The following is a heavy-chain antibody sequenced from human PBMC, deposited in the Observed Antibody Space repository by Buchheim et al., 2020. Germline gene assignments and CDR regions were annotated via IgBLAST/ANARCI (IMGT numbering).Heavy chain of an antibody. CDR1: GASISSYH. V-gene: IGHV4-59*01. CDR2: MYYTGTT. Sequence: QVQLQESGPGLVKPSETLFLTCSVSGASISSYHWSWIRQPPGKGLEWIGYMYYTGTTDFAPSLTSRVTMSVDLSKDQFSLKLSSVTAADTAIYFCASRTDHYDGSGSWFDYWGQG. CDR3: ASRTDHYDGSGSWFDY. J-gene: IGHJ4*02. D-gene: IGHD3-22*01.